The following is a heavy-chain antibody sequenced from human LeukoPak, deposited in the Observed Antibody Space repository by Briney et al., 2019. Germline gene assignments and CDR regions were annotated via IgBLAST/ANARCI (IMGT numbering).Heavy chain of an antibody. V-gene: IGHV4-30-2*01. CDR2: IYHSGST. CDR1: GGSISSGGYS. CDR3: ASEYYDFWSGYARYGMDV. J-gene: IGHJ6*02. Sequence: TLSLTCAVSGGSISSGGYSWSWIRQPPGKGLEWIGYIYHSGSTYYNPSLKSRVTISVDRSKNQFSLKLSSVTAADTAVYYCASEYYDFWSGYARYGMDVWGQGTTVTVSS. D-gene: IGHD3-3*01.